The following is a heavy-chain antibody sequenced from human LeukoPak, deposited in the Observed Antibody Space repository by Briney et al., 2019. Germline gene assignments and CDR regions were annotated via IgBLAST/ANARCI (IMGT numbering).Heavy chain of an antibody. CDR2: ISYDGSNK. J-gene: IGHJ4*02. CDR3: AKESTAAVPDY. V-gene: IGHV3-30*18. CDR1: GFTFSSYG. Sequence: GVSLRLSCAASGFTFSSYGMHWVRQAPGRGLEWVAVISYDGSNKYYADSVKGRFTISRDSSKNTVFLQMNGLRGDDTAVYYCAKESTAAVPDYWGQGTLVTVSS. D-gene: IGHD6-13*01.